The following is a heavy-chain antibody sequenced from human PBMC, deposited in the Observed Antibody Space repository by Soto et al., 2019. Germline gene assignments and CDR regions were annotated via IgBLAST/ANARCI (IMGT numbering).Heavy chain of an antibody. CDR2: INHSGST. Sequence: SETLSLTCAVYGGSFSGYYWSWIRQPPGKGLEWIGEINHSGSTNYNPSLKSRVTISVDTSKNQFSLKLSSVTAADTAVYYRARRSGYYYYGMDVWGQGTTVTVSS. J-gene: IGHJ6*02. D-gene: IGHD3-10*01. CDR3: ARRSGYYYYGMDV. V-gene: IGHV4-34*01. CDR1: GGSFSGYY.